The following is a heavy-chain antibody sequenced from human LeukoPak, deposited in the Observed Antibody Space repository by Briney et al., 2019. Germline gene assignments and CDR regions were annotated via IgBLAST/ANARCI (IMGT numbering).Heavy chain of an antibody. CDR1: GYSFTTYW. D-gene: IGHD2-2*01. Sequence: GESLKISCKGSGYSFTTYWIGWVRQMPGKGLEWMGMFYPGDSDSRYSPSLQGQVTMSADKSSSTAYLQWSSLKASDTAMYYCARPRSPYGSSFDAFNIWGQGTMVTVSS. V-gene: IGHV5-51*01. CDR2: FYPGDSDS. J-gene: IGHJ3*02. CDR3: ARPRSPYGSSFDAFNI.